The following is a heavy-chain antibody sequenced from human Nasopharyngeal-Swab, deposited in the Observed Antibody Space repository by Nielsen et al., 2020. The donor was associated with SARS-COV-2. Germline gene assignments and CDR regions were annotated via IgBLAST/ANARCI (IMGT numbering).Heavy chain of an antibody. D-gene: IGHD3-3*01. J-gene: IGHJ5*02. V-gene: IGHV4-4*02. Sequence: SETLSLTFALPGGSVSSSNWCSWVRQPPRKWLEWLGEIYHSGSTNYNPSLKSRVSISVDKSKNQFSLKLSSVTAADTAVYYCARGVPITLVGVVSSGGNQFDPWGQGTLVTVSS. CDR2: IYHSGST. CDR3: ARGVPITLVGVVSSGGNQFDP. CDR1: GGSVSSSNW.